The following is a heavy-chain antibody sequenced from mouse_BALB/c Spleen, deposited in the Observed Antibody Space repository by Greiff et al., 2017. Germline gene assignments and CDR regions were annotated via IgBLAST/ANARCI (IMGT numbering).Heavy chain of an antibody. Sequence: QVQLQQSGAELARPGASVKLSCKASGYTFTDYYINWVKQRTGQGLEWIGEIYPGSGNTYYNEKFKGKATLTADKSSSTAYMQLSSLTSEDSAVYFCARLDYGNSSWFAYWGQGTLVTVSA. V-gene: IGHV1-77*01. CDR3: ARLDYGNSSWFAY. CDR1: GYTFTDYY. J-gene: IGHJ3*01. D-gene: IGHD2-1*01. CDR2: IYPGSGNT.